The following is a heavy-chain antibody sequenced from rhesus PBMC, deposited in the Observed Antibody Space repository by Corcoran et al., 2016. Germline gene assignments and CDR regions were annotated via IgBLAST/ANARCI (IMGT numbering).Heavy chain of an antibody. Sequence: QVQLQESGPGLVKPSETLSLTCAVSGASISSYWWSWIRQPPGKGLEGIGEINGNSGSTCYNPSLKSRVTISKDASKNQFSLKLSSVTAADTAVYYCARGSSVRGYDYWGQGVLVTVSS. CDR2: INGNSGST. CDR3: ARGSSVRGYDY. V-gene: IGHV4-80*01. D-gene: IGHD1-44*02. J-gene: IGHJ4*01. CDR1: GASISSYW.